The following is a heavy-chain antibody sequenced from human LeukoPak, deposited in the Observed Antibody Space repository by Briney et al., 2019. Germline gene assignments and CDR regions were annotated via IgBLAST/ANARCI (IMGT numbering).Heavy chain of an antibody. CDR3: AREYSSSWYYFDY. V-gene: IGHV3-48*01. D-gene: IGHD6-13*01. CDR1: AFTFSSYS. J-gene: IGHJ4*02. CDR2: ISSSSSTI. Sequence: GGSMRLSCAASAFTFSSYSMNWVRQAPGKGLEWVSYISSSSSTIYYADSVKGRFTISRDNAKNSLYLQMNSLRPEDTAVYYCAREYSSSWYYFDYWGQGTLVTVSS.